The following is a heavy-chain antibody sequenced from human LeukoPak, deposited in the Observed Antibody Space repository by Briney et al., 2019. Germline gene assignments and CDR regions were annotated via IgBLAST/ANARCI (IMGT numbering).Heavy chain of an antibody. D-gene: IGHD2-15*01. J-gene: IGHJ3*02. CDR3: AKDRTDCSGGSCYSADAFDI. V-gene: IGHV3-23*01. CDR2: ISGSGGST. CDR1: GFTFSSYA. Sequence: PGGSLRLSCAASGFTFSSYAMSWVRQAPGKGLEWVSAISGSGGSTYYADSVKGRFTISRDNSKNTLYLQMNSLRAGDTAVYYCAKDRTDCSGGSCYSADAFDIWGQGTMVTVSS.